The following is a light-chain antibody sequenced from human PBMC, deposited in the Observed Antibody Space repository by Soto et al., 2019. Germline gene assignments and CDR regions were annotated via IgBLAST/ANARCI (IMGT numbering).Light chain of an antibody. CDR3: QQYESYPWT. J-gene: IGKJ1*01. CDR2: KAS. Sequence: DIQMTQSPSTVSGSVGDRVTITCRASQNINPWLAWYQQKPGQAPKLVIYKASILETGVPSRFSGSGSGTEFTLTISSLQPEDFATYFCQQYESYPWTVGQGTRVEVK. V-gene: IGKV1-5*03. CDR1: QNINPW.